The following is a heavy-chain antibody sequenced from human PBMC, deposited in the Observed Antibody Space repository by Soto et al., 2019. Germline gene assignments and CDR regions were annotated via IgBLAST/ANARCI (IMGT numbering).Heavy chain of an antibody. CDR3: AKEGDINWNYGPKDLDY. CDR1: GFTFSSYG. Sequence: QVQLVESGGGVVQPGRSLRLSCAASGFTFSSYGMHWVRQAPGKGLEWVAVISYDGSNKYYADSVEGRFTISRDNSKNTLYLQMNSLRAEDTAVYYCAKEGDINWNYGPKDLDYWGQGTLVTVSS. D-gene: IGHD1-7*01. CDR2: ISYDGSNK. J-gene: IGHJ4*02. V-gene: IGHV3-30*18.